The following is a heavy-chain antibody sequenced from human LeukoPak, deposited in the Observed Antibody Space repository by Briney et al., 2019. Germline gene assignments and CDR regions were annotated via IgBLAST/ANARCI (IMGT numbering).Heavy chain of an antibody. CDR3: ARAIFGRGWFFDY. J-gene: IGHJ4*02. D-gene: IGHD6-19*01. Sequence: SESLTLSCAVSGGSISSPIIFWGWLAPPPGLGLDWVGSLYKSGNNYDNPSLESRLTVSEDTPRNKISLKINSVTATDTAVNYCARAIFGRGWFFDYWGRGTLVTVAS. CDR1: GGSISSPIIF. CDR2: LYKSGNN. V-gene: IGHV4-39*01.